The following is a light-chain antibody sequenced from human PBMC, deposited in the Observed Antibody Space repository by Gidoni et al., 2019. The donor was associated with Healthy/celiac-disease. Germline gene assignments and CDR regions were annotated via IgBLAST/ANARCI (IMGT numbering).Light chain of an antibody. J-gene: IGLJ2*01. CDR3: LLSYSGAREV. V-gene: IGLV7-46*01. Sequence: QAVVTQEPSMTVSPGGTVNIHCGSSTGAVTSVHYPYWFQQKPGKAPRTLISDTSNKHTCTPARFSGSLLGGKAALTLSGAQPEDEAEYYCLLSYSGAREVFGGGTKLTVL. CDR2: DTS. CDR1: TGAVTSVHY.